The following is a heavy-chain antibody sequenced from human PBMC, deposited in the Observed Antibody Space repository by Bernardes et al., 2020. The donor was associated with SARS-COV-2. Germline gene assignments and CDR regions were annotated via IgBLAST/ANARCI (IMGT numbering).Heavy chain of an antibody. D-gene: IGHD2-2*01. V-gene: IGHV4-61*01. Sequence: SETLSLTCTVSGGSVSSGRSFWSWHRPPPGKGLMWIGYTYYSGSTNYNPSLRSRITMSLDTSKNQFSLRLSAVTAADTAVYYCVRDFGDSSTSRCPLDPWGQGTLVTVSS. CDR2: TYYSGST. J-gene: IGHJ5*02. CDR1: GGSVSSGRSF. CDR3: VRDFGDSSTSRCPLDP.